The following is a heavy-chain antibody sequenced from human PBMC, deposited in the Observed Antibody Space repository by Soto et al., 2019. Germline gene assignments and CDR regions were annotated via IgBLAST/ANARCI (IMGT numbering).Heavy chain of an antibody. J-gene: IGHJ4*02. V-gene: IGHV3-21*01. CDR2: ISTTSFFT. Sequence: EVQLVESGGDLVKPGESLRLSCAASGFTFSSYDMHWVRQAPGGGLEWVSTISTTSFFTYYTDSVKGRFTISRDNAKNSLYLQMNSLRAEDTAVYYCARGDCSGGTCYLGYFDYWGQGTLVTVSS. CDR1: GFTFSSYD. D-gene: IGHD2-15*01. CDR3: ARGDCSGGTCYLGYFDY.